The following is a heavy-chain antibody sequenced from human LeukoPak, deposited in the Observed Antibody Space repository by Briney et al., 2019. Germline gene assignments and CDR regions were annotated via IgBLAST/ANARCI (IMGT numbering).Heavy chain of an antibody. D-gene: IGHD5-18*01. CDR2: IKGDGSST. CDR1: GFTFSSYW. J-gene: IGHJ4*02. Sequence: GGSLRLSCAASGFTFSSYWMHWVRHTPGKGLVWVSRIKGDGSSTSYADSVKGRFTISRDNTKNTLYLQMNSLRAEDTAVYYCARDGYSFGHDFDYWGQGTLVTVSS. V-gene: IGHV3-74*01. CDR3: ARDGYSFGHDFDY.